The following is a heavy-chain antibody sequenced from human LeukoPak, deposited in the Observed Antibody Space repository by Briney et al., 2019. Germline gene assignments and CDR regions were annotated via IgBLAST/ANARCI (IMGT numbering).Heavy chain of an antibody. D-gene: IGHD3-10*01. J-gene: IGHJ4*02. CDR1: GYTFTSYD. CDR2: MNPNSGNT. V-gene: IGHV1-8*01. CDR3: ATRYYYGSGSYYHFDY. Sequence: ASVKVSCKASGYTFTSYDINWVRQATGQGLEWMGWMNPNSGNTGYAQKFQGRVTMTRNTSISTAYMELSSLRSEDTAVYYCATRYYYGSGSYYHFDYWGQGTLVTVSS.